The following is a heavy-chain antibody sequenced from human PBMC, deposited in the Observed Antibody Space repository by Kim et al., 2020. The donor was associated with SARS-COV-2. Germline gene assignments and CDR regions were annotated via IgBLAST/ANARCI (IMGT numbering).Heavy chain of an antibody. CDR2: IYHSGST. J-gene: IGHJ5*02. CDR1: GGSISSSNW. CDR3: ATLRGYSYGYVRYNWFDP. V-gene: IGHV4-4*02. Sequence: SETLSLTCAVSGGSISSSNWWSWVRQPPGKGLEWIGEIYHSGSTNYNPSLKSRVTISVDKSKNQFSLKLSSVTAAVTAVYYCATLRGYSYGYVRYNWFDPCGERALVTVSS. D-gene: IGHD5-18*01.